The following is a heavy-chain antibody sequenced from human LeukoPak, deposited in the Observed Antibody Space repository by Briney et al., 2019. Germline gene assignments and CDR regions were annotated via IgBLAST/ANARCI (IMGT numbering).Heavy chain of an antibody. V-gene: IGHV1-18*01. Sequence: ASVKVSCKASGYTFTSYGISWVRQAPGQGLGWIGWITVYNGNTKYAQKLQGRVTMTTDTSTSTVYMEVRSLRSDDTAVYYCARVPPEISADGAYYFDHWGQGTLVTVSS. D-gene: IGHD6-13*01. CDR1: GYTFTSYG. CDR2: ITVYNGNT. CDR3: ARVPPEISADGAYYFDH. J-gene: IGHJ4*02.